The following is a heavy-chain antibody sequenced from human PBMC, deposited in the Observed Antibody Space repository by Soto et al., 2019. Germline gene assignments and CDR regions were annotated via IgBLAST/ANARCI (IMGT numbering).Heavy chain of an antibody. J-gene: IGHJ5*02. D-gene: IGHD3-16*01. CDR3: AREMGACSDSSCYPGPYDS. CDR1: GFTFSDSY. CDR2: ITFSGNTV. V-gene: IGHV3-11*04. Sequence: GGSLRLSCAASGFTFSDSYMSWIRQAPGKGLEWISYITFSGNTVYYADSLKGRFTISRDNAKNSLYLQLNSLRDEDTAVYYCAREMGACSDSSCYPGPYDSWGQGTLVTVSS.